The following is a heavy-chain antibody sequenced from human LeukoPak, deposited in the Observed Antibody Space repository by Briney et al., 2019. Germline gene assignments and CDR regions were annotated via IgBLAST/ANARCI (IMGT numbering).Heavy chain of an antibody. Sequence: PGGSLRLSCAASGFTFSSYAMRWVRQAPGKGLEWVSTISGSGGSTYYADSVKGRFTISRDNSKNTLYLQMNSLRAEDTAVYYCAKDPVDYFDYWGQGTLVTVSS. CDR1: GFTFSSYA. V-gene: IGHV3-23*01. CDR2: ISGSGGST. J-gene: IGHJ4*02. CDR3: AKDPVDYFDY.